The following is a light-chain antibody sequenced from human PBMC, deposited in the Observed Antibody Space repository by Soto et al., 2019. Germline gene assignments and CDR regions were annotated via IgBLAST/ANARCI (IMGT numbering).Light chain of an antibody. CDR2: GAF. V-gene: IGKV3-15*01. J-gene: IGKJ1*01. CDR1: QSVSSN. Sequence: EILMTQSPVTLSVSPGERATLSCRASQSVSSNLAWYRQKPGQAPSLLIYGAFTRATGIPARFSGTGSGTEFTLTISSLQSEDFALYYCQQYNDWPLTFGQGTKVDIK. CDR3: QQYNDWPLT.